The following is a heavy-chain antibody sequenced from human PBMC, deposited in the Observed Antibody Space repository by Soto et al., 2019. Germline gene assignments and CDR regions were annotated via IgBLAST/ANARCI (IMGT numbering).Heavy chain of an antibody. CDR1: GYTFTSYA. D-gene: IGHD2-15*01. J-gene: IGHJ4*02. CDR3: ARALGGWPDY. CDR2: INAGNGNT. Sequence: QVQLVQSGAEVKKPGASVKVSCKASGYTFTSYAMHWVRQAPGQRVEGMGWINAGNGNTKYSQKFQGRVTITRDTSASTAYMELSSLRSEDTAVYYSARALGGWPDYWGQGTLVTVSS. V-gene: IGHV1-3*01.